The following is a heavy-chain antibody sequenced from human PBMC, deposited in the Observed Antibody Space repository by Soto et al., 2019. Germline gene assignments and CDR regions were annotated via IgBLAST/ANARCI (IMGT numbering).Heavy chain of an antibody. V-gene: IGHV1-2*04. Sequence: ASVKVSCKASGYTFTGYYMHWVRQAPGQGLEWMGWINPNSGGTNYAQKFQGWVTMTRDTSISTAYMELSRLRSDDTAVYYCARAGGQGYCSGGSCYYPEYFQHWGQDTLVTVSS. D-gene: IGHD2-15*01. CDR2: INPNSGGT. J-gene: IGHJ1*01. CDR1: GYTFTGYY. CDR3: ARAGGQGYCSGGSCYYPEYFQH.